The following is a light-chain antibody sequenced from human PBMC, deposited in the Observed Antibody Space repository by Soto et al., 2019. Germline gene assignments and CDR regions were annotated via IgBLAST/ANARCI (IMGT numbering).Light chain of an antibody. Sequence: QAVVTQSPSVSAAPGQKVTISCSGSSSNIGNNYVSWYQQLPGTAPKLLIYDNNKRPSGIPDRFSGSKSGTSGTLDITGLQTGDEADYYCATWHGSLPGEVFGRVTQLTVL. J-gene: IGLJ2*01. CDR3: ATWHGSLPGEV. CDR2: DNN. CDR1: SSNIGNNY. V-gene: IGLV1-51*01.